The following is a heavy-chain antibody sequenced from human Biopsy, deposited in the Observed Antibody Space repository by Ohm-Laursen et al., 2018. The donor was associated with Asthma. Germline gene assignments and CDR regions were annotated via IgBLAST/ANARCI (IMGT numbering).Heavy chain of an antibody. CDR3: ARERIAARQRRYYFDY. Sequence: SVKVSCKASGGTFSSYAISWVRQAPGQGLEWMGGIIPIFGTANYAQKFQGRVTITADESTSTAYMELSSLRSEDTAVYYCARERIAARQRRYYFDYWGQGALVTVSS. CDR2: IIPIFGTA. D-gene: IGHD6-6*01. CDR1: GGTFSSYA. J-gene: IGHJ4*02. V-gene: IGHV1-69*13.